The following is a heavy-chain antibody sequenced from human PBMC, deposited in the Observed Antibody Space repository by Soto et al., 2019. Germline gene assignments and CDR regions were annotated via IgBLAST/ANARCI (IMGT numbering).Heavy chain of an antibody. V-gene: IGHV1-18*01. CDR3: ARYLTIFGVVVEGNWFDP. J-gene: IGHJ5*02. CDR2: ISAYNGNT. CDR1: GYTFTSYG. D-gene: IGHD3-3*01. Sequence: ASVKVSCKASGYTFTSYGISWVRQAPGQGLEWMGWISAYNGNTNYAQKPQGRVTMTTDTSTSTAYMELRSLRSDDTAVYYCARYLTIFGVVVEGNWFDPWGQGTLVTVSS.